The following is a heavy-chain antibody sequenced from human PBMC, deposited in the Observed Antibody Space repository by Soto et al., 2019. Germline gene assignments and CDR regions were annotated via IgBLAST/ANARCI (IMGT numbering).Heavy chain of an antibody. V-gene: IGHV1-69*08. CDR1: GGTFSSYS. CDR2: IIPILGIA. CDR3: AREGAENYYYGMDV. J-gene: IGHJ6*02. Sequence: QVQLVQSGAEVKKPGSSVKVSCKASGGTFSSYSINWVRQAPGQGLEWMGRIIPILGIANYAQKFQGRVTITAEKSTSTAYMELSSLRSEDTAVYYCAREGAENYYYGMDVWGQGTTVTVSS.